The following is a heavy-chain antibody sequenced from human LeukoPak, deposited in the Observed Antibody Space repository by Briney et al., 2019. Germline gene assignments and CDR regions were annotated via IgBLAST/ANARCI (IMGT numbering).Heavy chain of an antibody. D-gene: IGHD6-19*01. J-gene: IGHJ4*02. Sequence: PSETLSLTCTVSGGSISSSSYYWGWIRQPPGKGLEWIGCIYYSGSTYYNPSLKSRVTISVDTSKNQFSLKLSSVTAADTAVYYCARLTDGQWLGYYFDYRGQGTLVTVSS. CDR2: IYYSGST. V-gene: IGHV4-39*01. CDR3: ARLTDGQWLGYYFDY. CDR1: GGSISSSSYY.